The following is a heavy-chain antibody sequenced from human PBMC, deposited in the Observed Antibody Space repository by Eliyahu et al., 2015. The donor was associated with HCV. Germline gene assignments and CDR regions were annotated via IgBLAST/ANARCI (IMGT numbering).Heavy chain of an antibody. D-gene: IGHD1-1*01. V-gene: IGHV3-43*01. CDR1: GXAXXDYN. J-gene: IGHJ6*02. CDR2: ISWDGGSI. CDR3: VKDFRPPNYTGMGYYYYDAMDV. Sequence: EVQVVESGGAATQPGGSLRLSXAAXGXAXXDYNMHWVRQAPGKGLEWVSLISWDGGSIYYADSVKGRFTISRDNTKESLYLHMSSLRSDDTALYYCVKDFRPPNYTGMGYYYYDAMDVWGQGTPVTVSS.